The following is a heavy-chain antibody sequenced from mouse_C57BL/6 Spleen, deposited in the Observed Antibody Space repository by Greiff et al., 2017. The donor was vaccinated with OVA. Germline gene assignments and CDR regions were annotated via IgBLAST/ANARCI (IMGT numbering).Heavy chain of an antibody. CDR1: GYSITSGYY. J-gene: IGHJ4*01. D-gene: IGHD2-4*01. CDR2: ISYDGSN. CDR3: ARGDYYEYYYAMDY. Sequence: EVQLQESGPGLVKPSQSLSLTCSVTGYSITSGYYWNWIRQFPGNKLEWMGYISYDGSNNYNPSLKNRISITRDTSKNQFFLKLNSVTTEDTATYYCARGDYYEYYYAMDYWGQGTSVTVSS. V-gene: IGHV3-6*01.